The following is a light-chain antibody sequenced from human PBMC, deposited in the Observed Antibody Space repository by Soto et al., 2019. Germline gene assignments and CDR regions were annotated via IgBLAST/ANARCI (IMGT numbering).Light chain of an antibody. V-gene: IGLV1-40*01. CDR3: QSFDGSLSGWV. Sequence: QLVLTQPPSVSGAPGQRVTISCTGSRSDIGAGYGVHWYQHLPGTAPILLIYGNNNRPSGVPDRFSGSRSGTSASLAITGLQAEDEADYYCQSFDGSLSGWVFGGGTKLTVL. J-gene: IGLJ3*02. CDR1: RSDIGAGYG. CDR2: GNN.